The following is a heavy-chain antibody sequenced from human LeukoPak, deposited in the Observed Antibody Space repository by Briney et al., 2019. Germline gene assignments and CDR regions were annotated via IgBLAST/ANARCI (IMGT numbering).Heavy chain of an antibody. Sequence: SETLSLTCTVSGGSINSYYWSWIRQSPGKGLEWIGHMYYSGSTNYNPSLKNRVTISVDTSKNQFSLRLNSVTAADTAVYYCARGGRIVGAISWFDYWGQGTLVTVSS. D-gene: IGHD1-26*01. J-gene: IGHJ4*02. CDR3: ARGGRIVGAISWFDY. V-gene: IGHV4-59*01. CDR1: GGSINSYY. CDR2: MYYSGST.